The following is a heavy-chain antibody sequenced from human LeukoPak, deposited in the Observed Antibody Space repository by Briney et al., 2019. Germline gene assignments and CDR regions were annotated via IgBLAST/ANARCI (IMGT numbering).Heavy chain of an antibody. CDR3: ARTRLSIVGTNDAHFDY. J-gene: IGHJ4*02. Sequence: GGSLRLSCAASGFTFSSYSMNWVRQAPGKGLEWVSYISSSSSTIYYADSVKGRFTISRDNAKNSLYLQMNSLRAEDTAVYYCARTRLSIVGTNDAHFDYWGQGTLVIVSS. CDR1: GFTFSSYS. D-gene: IGHD1-26*01. V-gene: IGHV3-48*01. CDR2: ISSSSSTI.